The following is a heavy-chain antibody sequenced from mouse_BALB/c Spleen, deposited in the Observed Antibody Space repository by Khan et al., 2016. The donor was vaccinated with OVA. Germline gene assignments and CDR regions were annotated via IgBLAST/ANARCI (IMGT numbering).Heavy chain of an antibody. V-gene: IGHV5-17*02. J-gene: IGHJ1*01. D-gene: IGHD1-1*01. Sequence: EVELVESGGGSVQPGGSRKLSCAASGFTFSSFGMHWVRQAPEKGLEWVAYISSGSSTIYYADTVKGRFTISRDNPKNTLFLQMTSLRSEDTAMYYCATYGWWDWGAGTTVTVSS. CDR2: ISSGSSTI. CDR3: ATYGWWD. CDR1: GFTFSSFG.